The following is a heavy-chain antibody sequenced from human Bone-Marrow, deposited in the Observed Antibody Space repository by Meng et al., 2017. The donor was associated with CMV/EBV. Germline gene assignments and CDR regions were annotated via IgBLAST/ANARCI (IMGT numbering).Heavy chain of an antibody. CDR2: IYSSGSS. Sequence: SETLSLTCTVSGGSISSYDWSWIRQPPGKGLEWIRYIYSSGSSNYNPSLKCRVTISIDTTMTQCSLMLSSVTAADTTVYYCARIVYCSSTSCPSVWFDPWGQATLATVSS. V-gene: IGHV4-59*12. CDR3: ARIVYCSSTSCPSVWFDP. CDR1: GGSISSYD. D-gene: IGHD2-2*01. J-gene: IGHJ5*02.